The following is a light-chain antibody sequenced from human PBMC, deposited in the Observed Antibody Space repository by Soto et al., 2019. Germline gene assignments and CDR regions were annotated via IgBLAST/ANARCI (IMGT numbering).Light chain of an antibody. CDR3: AAWDDSLNGYV. Sequence: QSVLTQPPSASGTPGQRVTFSCSGSSSNIGTNAVSWYQQLPGAAPKLLIKSNDQRPSGVPDRFSSSKSGASASLAIRGLQSEDEADYYCAAWDDSLNGYVFGTGTKLTVL. CDR2: SND. V-gene: IGLV1-44*01. CDR1: SSNIGTNA. J-gene: IGLJ1*01.